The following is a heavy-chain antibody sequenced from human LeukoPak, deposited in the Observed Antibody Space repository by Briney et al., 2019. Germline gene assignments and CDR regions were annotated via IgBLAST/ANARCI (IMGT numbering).Heavy chain of an antibody. CDR2: IYTSGST. Sequence: SQTLSLTCTVSGGSINSGSYYWSWIRQPAGKGLEWIGRIYTSGSTNYNPSLKSRVTISVDTSKNQFSLKLSSVTAADTAVYYCARDLYYYDSSGYYLWAFDIWGQGTMVPVSS. V-gene: IGHV4-61*02. CDR1: GGSINSGSYY. CDR3: ARDLYYYDSSGYYLWAFDI. D-gene: IGHD3-22*01. J-gene: IGHJ3*02.